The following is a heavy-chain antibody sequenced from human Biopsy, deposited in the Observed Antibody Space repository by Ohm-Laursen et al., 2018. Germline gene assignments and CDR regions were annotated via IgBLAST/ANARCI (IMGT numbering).Heavy chain of an antibody. V-gene: IGHV4-4*09. CDR2: IHHSGST. Sequence: GTLSLTCTVSGVSITAYYWSWIRQPPGKGLVCIGNIHHSGSTNYNPTLKSRLTISVDTSKNQFSLKMSSVTAADTAVYYCARMDCSGGSCHYYSYGMDVWGQGTAVTVSS. J-gene: IGHJ6*02. D-gene: IGHD2-15*01. CDR1: GVSITAYY. CDR3: ARMDCSGGSCHYYSYGMDV.